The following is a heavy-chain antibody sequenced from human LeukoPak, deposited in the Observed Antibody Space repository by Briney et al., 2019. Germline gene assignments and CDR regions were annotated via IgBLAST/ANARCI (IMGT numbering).Heavy chain of an antibody. J-gene: IGHJ5*02. CDR3: AREGRNSWFDP. CDR2: IYYSGST. V-gene: IGHV4-59*12. CDR1: GGSISSYY. Sequence: PSETLSLTCTVSGGSISSYYWSWIRQPPGKGLEWIGYIYYSGSTYYNPSLKSRVTISVDTSKNQFSLKLSSVTAADTAVYYCAREGRNSWFDPWGQGTLVTVSS. D-gene: IGHD2-15*01.